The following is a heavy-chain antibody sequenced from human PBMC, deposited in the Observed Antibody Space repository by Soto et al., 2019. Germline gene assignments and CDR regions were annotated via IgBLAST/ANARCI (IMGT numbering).Heavy chain of an antibody. D-gene: IGHD2-15*01. V-gene: IGHV3-23*01. CDR2: ISGTGGGT. CDR1: GFTFNTSV. Sequence: GGSLRLSCAASGFTFNTSVMSWVRQAPGKGLEWVSTISGTGGGTYFADSVKGRFTISRDNSKNTVDLHMNSLRAEDTAVYYCAKSVGYCSGGSCYSVRALDCWGQGTLVTVSS. CDR3: AKSVGYCSGGSCYSVRALDC. J-gene: IGHJ4*02.